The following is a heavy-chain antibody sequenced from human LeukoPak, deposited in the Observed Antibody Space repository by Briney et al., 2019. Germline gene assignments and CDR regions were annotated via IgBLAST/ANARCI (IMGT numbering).Heavy chain of an antibody. J-gene: IGHJ4*02. CDR3: ARGEENTYYYDSSGHTFDY. D-gene: IGHD3-22*01. CDR2: IFYSGST. Sequence: SETLSLTCTVSGGSISSSSYYWGWIRQPPGKGLEWIGSIFYSGSTYYSPSLKSRLTISVDTSKNQFSLKLSSVSAADTAVYYCARGEENTYYYDSSGHTFDYWGQGTLVTVSS. V-gene: IGHV4-39*01. CDR1: GGSISSSSYY.